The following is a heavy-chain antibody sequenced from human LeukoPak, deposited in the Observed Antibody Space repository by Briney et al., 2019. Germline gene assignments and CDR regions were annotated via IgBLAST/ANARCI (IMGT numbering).Heavy chain of an antibody. Sequence: SETLSLTCTVSGYSISSGYYWGWIRQPPGKGLEWIGSIYHSGSTYYNPSLKSRVTISVDTSKNQFSLKLSSVTAADTAVYYCARVVDTAPYYFDYWGQGILVTVSS. D-gene: IGHD5-18*01. J-gene: IGHJ4*02. CDR2: IYHSGST. CDR3: ARVVDTAPYYFDY. CDR1: GYSISSGYY. V-gene: IGHV4-38-2*02.